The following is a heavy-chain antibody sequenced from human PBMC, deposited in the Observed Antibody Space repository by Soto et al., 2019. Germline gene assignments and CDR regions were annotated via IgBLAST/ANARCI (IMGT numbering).Heavy chain of an antibody. CDR3: TRYYYESSGYYVY. V-gene: IGHV3-49*04. CDR2: IRGETNGGTA. J-gene: IGHJ4*02. D-gene: IGHD3-22*01. CDR1: GFNFANYA. Sequence: GGSLRLSCTGSGFNFANYALTWVRQAPGKGLEWVGFIRGETNGGTADYAASLKGRITISRDDSKSIAYLEINSLQTEDTAVYYCTRYYYESSGYYVYWGQGTLVTVS.